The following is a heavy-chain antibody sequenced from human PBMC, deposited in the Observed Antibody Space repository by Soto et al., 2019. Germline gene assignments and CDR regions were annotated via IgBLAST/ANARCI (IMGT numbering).Heavy chain of an antibody. CDR3: TRYYYESSGYYVY. V-gene: IGHV3-49*04. CDR2: IRGETNGGTA. J-gene: IGHJ4*02. D-gene: IGHD3-22*01. CDR1: GFNFANYA. Sequence: GGSLRLSCTGSGFNFANYALTWVRQAPGKGLEWVGFIRGETNGGTADYAASLKGRITISRDDSKSIAYLEINSLQTEDTAVYYCTRYYYESSGYYVYWGQGTLVTVS.